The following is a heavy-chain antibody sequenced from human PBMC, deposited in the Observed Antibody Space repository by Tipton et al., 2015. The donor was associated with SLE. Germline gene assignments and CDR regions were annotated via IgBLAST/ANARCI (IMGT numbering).Heavy chain of an antibody. V-gene: IGHV3-74*03. CDR2: INSDGSST. D-gene: IGHD6-13*01. Sequence: SLRLSCTASGFTLGDYAMSWVRQAPGKGLVWVSRINSDGSSTTYADSVKGRFTISRDNAKNTLHLQMNSLRVEDTAVYYCAGTKYISSAIEYGGHGTQVAFSS. CDR1: GFTLGDYA. J-gene: IGHJ4*01. CDR3: AGTKYISSAIEY.